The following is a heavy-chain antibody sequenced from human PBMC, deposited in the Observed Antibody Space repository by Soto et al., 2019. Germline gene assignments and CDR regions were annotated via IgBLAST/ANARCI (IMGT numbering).Heavy chain of an antibody. V-gene: IGHV3-7*03. CDR3: AKLRGAYTVFDY. Sequence: EVQLVESGGGLVQPGGSLRLSCAPSGFTFSNYWMSWVRQAPGQGLEWVASIKQDGSVKHYVDSVKGRFTISRDNAEKSLHLQMNSLRAEDTAVYYCAKLRGAYTVFDYWGQGARVTVSS. D-gene: IGHD1-7*01. CDR2: IKQDGSVK. J-gene: IGHJ4*02. CDR1: GFTFSNYW.